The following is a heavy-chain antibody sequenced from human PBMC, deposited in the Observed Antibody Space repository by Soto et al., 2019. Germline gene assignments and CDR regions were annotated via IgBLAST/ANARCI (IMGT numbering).Heavy chain of an antibody. CDR3: VKDRVPGAYGHYYGMDV. D-gene: IGHD5-12*01. J-gene: IGHJ6*02. V-gene: IGHV3-30-3*01. Sequence: AGGSLRLSCAASGFTFSSYAMHWVRQAPGKGLEWVAVISYDGSNKYYADFVKGRVIISRDNSKNALNLEMNSLRAEDTATYYRVKDRVPGAYGHYYGMDVWGQGTTVTVSS. CDR1: GFTFSSYA. CDR2: ISYDGSNK.